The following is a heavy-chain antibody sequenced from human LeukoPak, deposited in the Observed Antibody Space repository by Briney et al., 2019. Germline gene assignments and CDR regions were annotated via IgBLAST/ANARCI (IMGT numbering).Heavy chain of an antibody. CDR1: GGSISSGNW. J-gene: IGHJ1*01. CDR2: IYSGGST. CDR3: TGDVYQH. V-gene: IGHV3-53*01. Sequence: ETLSLTCAVSGGSISSGNWWSWVRQAPGKGLEWVSIIYSGGSTNYADSVKGRFTISRDNSKNTVYLQMNSLRAEDTAVYYCTGDVYQHWGQGTLVTVSS. D-gene: IGHD1-14*01.